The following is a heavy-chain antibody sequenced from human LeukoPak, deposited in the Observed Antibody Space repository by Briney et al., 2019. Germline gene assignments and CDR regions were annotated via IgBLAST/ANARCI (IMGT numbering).Heavy chain of an antibody. Sequence: SQTMSPTCAVDSRFFSGYYWSWNRQPPRKWLEWNGEINHCGSSNHTPSIKSLVTISVDTSKYQFSQKLSSVTAADTAVYYCARGRFLEWLYYYYGMDVWGQGTTVTVSS. D-gene: IGHD3-3*01. CDR3: ARGRFLEWLYYYYGMDV. J-gene: IGHJ6*02. CDR1: SRFFSGYY. V-gene: IGHV4-34*01. CDR2: INHCGSS.